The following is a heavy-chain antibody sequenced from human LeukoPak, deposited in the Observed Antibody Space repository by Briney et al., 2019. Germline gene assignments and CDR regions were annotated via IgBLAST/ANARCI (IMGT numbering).Heavy chain of an antibody. D-gene: IGHD1-26*01. CDR3: ARAGGSYPPNRYDY. V-gene: IGHV4-59*01. CDR1: GGSLCRYY. Sequence: SGSLSLTCAVSGGSLCRYYGSWVGQPPGQGLGGFEYIYYSGSTNYNPSLTSRVTISVNTSKNQFSLKLGSVTAADTAVYYCARAGGSYPPNRYDYWGQGTLVTVSS. CDR2: IYYSGST. J-gene: IGHJ4*02.